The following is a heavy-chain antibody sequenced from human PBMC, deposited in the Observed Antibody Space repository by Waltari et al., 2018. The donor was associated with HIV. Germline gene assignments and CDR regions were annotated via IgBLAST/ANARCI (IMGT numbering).Heavy chain of an antibody. CDR2: IKEDGREK. Sequence: EVQLVESGGGLVQSGGSLRLSCAVSGLSFSGYWMSWVRQAPGTGLEWVANIKEDGREKYCVASVKGPFTISRDNPKNLLLLQMNSLRAEDTAMYYWARARYCSSISCSYFDDWGQGTLVTVSS. CDR1: GLSFSGYW. D-gene: IGHD2-2*01. CDR3: ARARYCSSISCSYFDD. V-gene: IGHV3-7*01. J-gene: IGHJ4*02.